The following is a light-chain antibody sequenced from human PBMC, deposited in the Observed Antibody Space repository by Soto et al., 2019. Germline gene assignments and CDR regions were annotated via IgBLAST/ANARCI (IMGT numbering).Light chain of an antibody. Sequence: DIVMTQSPLSLPVTPGEPASISCRSSQSLLHSNGNIYLDWYLQRPGQSPQLLIYFGSNRASGVPDRFGVSGSGTDFTLKISRVEAEDVGVSYCMQALHTPIIVGQGTLLEIK. V-gene: IGKV2-28*01. CDR2: FGS. J-gene: IGKJ5*01. CDR3: MQALHTPII. CDR1: QSLLHSNGNIY.